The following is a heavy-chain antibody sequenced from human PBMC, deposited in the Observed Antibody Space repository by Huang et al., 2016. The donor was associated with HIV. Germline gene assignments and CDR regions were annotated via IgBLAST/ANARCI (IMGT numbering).Heavy chain of an antibody. CDR2: SRQDESEK. J-gene: IGHJ6*02. CDR1: TFRFGAYW. CDR3: ATKTAGMDI. V-gene: IGHV3-7*03. Sequence: VESGGRLVQPGGSIRLSCVGSTFRFGAYWMSWVRQPPGKGLEWVANSRQDESEKYYVDSVKGRFNISRDNAKKVVFLEMNNVRVEDTATYFCATKTAGMDIWGQGTTVTVS. D-gene: IGHD1-7*01.